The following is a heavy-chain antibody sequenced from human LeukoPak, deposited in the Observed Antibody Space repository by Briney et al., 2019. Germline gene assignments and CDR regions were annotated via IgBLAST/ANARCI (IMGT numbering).Heavy chain of an antibody. CDR3: AREPILTGLDY. D-gene: IGHD3-9*01. J-gene: IGHJ4*02. V-gene: IGHV4-59*01. CDR2: IYYSGST. Sequence: SETLSLTCTVSGGSISSYYWSWIRQPPGKGLEWIGYIYYSGSTNYNPSLKSRVTISVDTSKNQFSLKLSSVTAADTAVYYCAREPILTGLDYWGQGTLVTVSS. CDR1: GGSISSYY.